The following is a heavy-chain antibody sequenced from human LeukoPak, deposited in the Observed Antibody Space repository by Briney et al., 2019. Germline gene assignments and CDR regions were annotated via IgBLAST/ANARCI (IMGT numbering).Heavy chain of an antibody. J-gene: IGHJ4*02. CDR1: GFTFSSYG. D-gene: IGHD3-3*01. Sequence: GGSLRLSCAASGFTFSSYGMHWVRQAPGKGLEWVAGISYDGSNKYYADSVKGRFTISRDKSKNTLYLQINSLRVEDTAVYYCAKDNEFWSGYPKSAFDYWGQGTLVTVSS. CDR3: AKDNEFWSGYPKSAFDY. V-gene: IGHV3-30*18. CDR2: ISYDGSNK.